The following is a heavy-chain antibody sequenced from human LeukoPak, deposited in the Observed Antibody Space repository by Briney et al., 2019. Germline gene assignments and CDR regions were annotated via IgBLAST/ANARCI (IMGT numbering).Heavy chain of an antibody. V-gene: IGHV4-4*07. Sequence: PPETLSLTCTVSGGSISSYYWSWIRQPAGKGLEWIGRIYTSGSTNYNPSLKSRVTMSVDTSKNQFSLKLSSVTAADTAVYYCARGLFGYSSSWYPYYFDYWGQGTLVTVSS. J-gene: IGHJ4*02. D-gene: IGHD6-13*01. CDR1: GGSISSYY. CDR2: IYTSGST. CDR3: ARGLFGYSSSWYPYYFDY.